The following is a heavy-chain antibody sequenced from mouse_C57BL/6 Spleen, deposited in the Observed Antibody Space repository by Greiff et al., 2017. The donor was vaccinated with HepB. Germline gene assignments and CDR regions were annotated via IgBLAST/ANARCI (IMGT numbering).Heavy chain of an antibody. Sequence: EVKVVESEGGLVQPGSSMKLSCTASGFTFSDYYMAWVRQVPEKGLEWVANINYDGSSTYYLDSLKSRFIISRDNAKNILYLQMSSLKSEDTATYYCARERTGTYYFDYWGQGTTLTVSS. CDR3: ARERTGTYYFDY. CDR2: INYDGSST. J-gene: IGHJ2*01. CDR1: GFTFSDYY. D-gene: IGHD4-1*01. V-gene: IGHV5-16*01.